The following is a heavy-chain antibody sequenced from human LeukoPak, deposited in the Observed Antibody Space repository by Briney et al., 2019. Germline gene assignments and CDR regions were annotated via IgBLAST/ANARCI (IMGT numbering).Heavy chain of an antibody. Sequence: ASVKVSFKASGYTFTSYDINWVRQATGQGLEWMGWMNPNSGNTGYAQKFQGRVTITRNTSISTAYMELSSLRSEDTAVYYCARSPSGYPTDYWGQGTLVTVSS. D-gene: IGHD3-22*01. CDR1: GYTFTSYD. CDR3: ARSPSGYPTDY. J-gene: IGHJ4*02. CDR2: MNPNSGNT. V-gene: IGHV1-8*03.